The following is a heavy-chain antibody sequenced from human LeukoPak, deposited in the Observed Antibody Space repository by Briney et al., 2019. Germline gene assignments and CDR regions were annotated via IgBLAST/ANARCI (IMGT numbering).Heavy chain of an antibody. V-gene: IGHV5-51*01. CDR3: ARPGERSRRDWNLDQ. D-gene: IGHD1-1*01. J-gene: IGHJ4*02. CDR2: VYPRDSDT. Sequence: GESLKISCKASGYSFSNYWTGWVRQVPGKGLEWMGIVYPRDSDTRYSPSFQGQVTISADKSISTAYLQWSSLKASDTAVYYCARPGERSRRDWNLDQWGQGTLVTVSS. CDR1: GYSFSNYW.